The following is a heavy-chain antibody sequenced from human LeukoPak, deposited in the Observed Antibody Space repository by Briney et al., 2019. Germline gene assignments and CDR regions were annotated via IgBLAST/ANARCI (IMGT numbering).Heavy chain of an antibody. Sequence: SGGSLRLSCAASGFTFSRYSMNWVRQAPGKGLEWVSSISGSSIYKYYADSVKGRFTISRDNAKNSLYLQMNSLRAEDTAVYYCARDFYDSSGCYYDYWGQGTLVTVSS. CDR2: ISGSSIYK. D-gene: IGHD3-22*01. CDR1: GFTFSRYS. V-gene: IGHV3-21*01. J-gene: IGHJ4*02. CDR3: ARDFYDSSGCYYDY.